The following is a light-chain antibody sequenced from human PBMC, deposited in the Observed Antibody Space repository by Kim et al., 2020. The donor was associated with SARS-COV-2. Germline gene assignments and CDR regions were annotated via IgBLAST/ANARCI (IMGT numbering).Light chain of an antibody. V-gene: IGLV3-21*01. CDR1: NIATKV. J-gene: IGLJ3*02. CDR3: QVWESSSDLWV. CDR2: FDS. Sequence: TGTTARITCRGDNIATKVVHWYQPKPGQSPLLVIFFDSDRPSGIPERFSGSNSLNTATLTISRVEAGDEADYYCQVWESSSDLWVFGGGTQLTVL.